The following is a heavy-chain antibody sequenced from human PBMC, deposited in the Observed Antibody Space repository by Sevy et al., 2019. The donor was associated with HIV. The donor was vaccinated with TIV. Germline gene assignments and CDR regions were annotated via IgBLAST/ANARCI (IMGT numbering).Heavy chain of an antibody. Sequence: GGSLRLSCVASGFTFSNSSMNWVRQAPGKGLEWVANINPGGTEEFYVDSVKGRFIISRDNAKNSLFLQMNSLRAEDTAVYYCTRVSRGTDVDYWGQGTLVTVSS. CDR2: INPGGTEE. D-gene: IGHD2-2*01. V-gene: IGHV3-7*01. J-gene: IGHJ4*02. CDR1: GFTFSNSS. CDR3: TRVSRGTDVDY.